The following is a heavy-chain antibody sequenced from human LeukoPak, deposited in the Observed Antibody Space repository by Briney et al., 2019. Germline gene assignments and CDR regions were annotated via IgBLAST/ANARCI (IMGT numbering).Heavy chain of an antibody. CDR3: ARGPPNWGYDY. V-gene: IGHV1-8*01. J-gene: IGHJ4*02. CDR1: GYTFTSYD. CDR2: MSPNSGDT. Sequence: ASVNVSCKASGYTFTSYDFNWVRQATGQRPEWMGWMSPNSGDTGYAQKFQDRVTMTRNTSISTAYMELSSLRSDDTAVYYCARGPPNWGYDYWGPGALVTVSS. D-gene: IGHD7-27*01.